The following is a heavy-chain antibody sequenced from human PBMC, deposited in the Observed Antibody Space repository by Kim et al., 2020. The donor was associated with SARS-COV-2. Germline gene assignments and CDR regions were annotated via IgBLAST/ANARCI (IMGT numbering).Heavy chain of an antibody. J-gene: IGHJ6*02. CDR2: MNPNSGNT. Sequence: ASVKVSCKASGYTFTSYDINWVRQATGQGLEWMGWMNPNSGNTGYAQKFQGRVTMTRNTSISTAYMELSSLRSEDTAVYYCARGGSIVATIIGYYYYGMDVWGQGTTVTVSS. CDR3: ARGGSIVATIIGYYYYGMDV. V-gene: IGHV1-8*01. CDR1: GYTFTSYD. D-gene: IGHD5-12*01.